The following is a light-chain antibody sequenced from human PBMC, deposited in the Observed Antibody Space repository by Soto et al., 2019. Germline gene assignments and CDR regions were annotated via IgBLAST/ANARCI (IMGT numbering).Light chain of an antibody. CDR1: SSNIGGNS. CDR2: DDN. V-gene: IGLV1-51*01. Sequence: QSVMTQPPSVSGAPGQKVTISCSGSSSNIGGNSVSWYQQLPGTAPKLLIYDDNKRPSGIPDRFSVSKSGTSATLGITGFQTGDEADYYCASWDSSLSAYVFGTGTKLTVL. J-gene: IGLJ1*01. CDR3: ASWDSSLSAYV.